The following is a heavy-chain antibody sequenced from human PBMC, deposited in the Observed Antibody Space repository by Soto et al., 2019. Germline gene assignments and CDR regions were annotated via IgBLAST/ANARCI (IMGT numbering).Heavy chain of an antibody. J-gene: IGHJ6*02. CDR3: AKDEATRYYYGMDV. CDR2: VSNDGSDK. Sequence: PRLSCAASGFIFNSYGMHWVRQAPGKGLEWVAVVSNDGSDKYYANLVEGRFTISRDNSKNTLFLQMNSLRVEDTAVYYCAKDEATRYYYGMDVWGQGTTVTVSS. V-gene: IGHV3-30*18. CDR1: GFIFNSYG.